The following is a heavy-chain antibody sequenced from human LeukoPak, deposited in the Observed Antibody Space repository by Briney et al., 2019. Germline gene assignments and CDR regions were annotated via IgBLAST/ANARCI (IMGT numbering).Heavy chain of an antibody. CDR3: ARSSDDHGDYGYYYYGMDV. D-gene: IGHD4-17*01. CDR1: GYTFTSYG. CDR2: ISAYNGNT. V-gene: IGHV1-18*01. Sequence: GASVKVSCKASGYTFTSYGISWVRQAPGQGLEWMGWISAYNGNTNYAQKLQGRVTMTTDTSTSTAYMELRSLRSDDTAVYYCARSSDDHGDYGYYYYGMDVWGQGTTVTVSS. J-gene: IGHJ6*02.